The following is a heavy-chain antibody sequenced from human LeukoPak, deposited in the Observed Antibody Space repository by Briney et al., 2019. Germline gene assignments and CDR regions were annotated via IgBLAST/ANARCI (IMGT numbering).Heavy chain of an antibody. J-gene: IGHJ4*02. CDR2: ISSSGSTI. CDR1: GFTFSSYE. Sequence: PGGSLRLSCAASGFTFSSYEMNWVRQAPGKGLEWVSYISSSGSTIYYADSVKGRFTISRDNSKNSLYLQMNSLRTEDTALYYCAKGSGTQDPPDYWGQGTLVTVSS. D-gene: IGHD3-10*01. CDR3: AKGSGTQDPPDY. V-gene: IGHV3-48*03.